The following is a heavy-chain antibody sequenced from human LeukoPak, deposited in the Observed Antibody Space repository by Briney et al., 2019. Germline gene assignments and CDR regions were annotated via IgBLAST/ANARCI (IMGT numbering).Heavy chain of an antibody. Sequence: TASETLSLTCTVSGGSISSYYWSWIRQPAGKGLEWIGRIYTSGSTNYDPSLKSRVTMSVDTSKNQFSLKLSSVTAADTAVYYCAREGDGYESGAFDIWGQGTMVTVSS. CDR3: AREGDGYESGAFDI. CDR2: IYTSGST. CDR1: GGSISSYY. V-gene: IGHV4-4*07. J-gene: IGHJ3*02. D-gene: IGHD5-24*01.